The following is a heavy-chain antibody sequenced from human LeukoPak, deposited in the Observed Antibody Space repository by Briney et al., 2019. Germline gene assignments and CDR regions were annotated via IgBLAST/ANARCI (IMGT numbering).Heavy chain of an antibody. Sequence: ASVKVSCKASGYTFTSYGFSWVRQAPGQGLEWMGWISAYNGNTEYAQKLQGRVTMTTDTSTSTSYMELRSLRFDDTAVYYCARDSYDSSGNYLDYWGQGTLVTVSS. V-gene: IGHV1-18*01. CDR2: ISAYNGNT. D-gene: IGHD3-22*01. J-gene: IGHJ4*02. CDR1: GYTFTSYG. CDR3: ARDSYDSSGNYLDY.